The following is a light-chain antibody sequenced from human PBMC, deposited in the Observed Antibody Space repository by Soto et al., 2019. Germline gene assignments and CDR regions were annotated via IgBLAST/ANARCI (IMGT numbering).Light chain of an antibody. CDR2: DVS. CDR3: SSYTSSSTLVV. Sequence: QSALTQPASVSGSPGQSITISCTGTSRDVGGYNYVSWYQQHPGKAPKLMIYDVSNRPSGVSNRFSGSKSGNTASLTISALPAEDEADYYCSSYTSSSTLVVFGGGTKPPVL. V-gene: IGLV2-14*01. CDR1: SRDVGGYNY. J-gene: IGLJ2*01.